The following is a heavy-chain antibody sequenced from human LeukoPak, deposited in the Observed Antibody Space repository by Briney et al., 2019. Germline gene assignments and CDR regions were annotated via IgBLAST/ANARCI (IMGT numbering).Heavy chain of an antibody. D-gene: IGHD3-16*01. CDR2: IYHSGIT. J-gene: IGHJ4*02. CDR1: GFTFSSYS. Sequence: GSLRFSCAASGFTFSSYSMNWVRQAPGKGLEWIGEIYHSGITNYNPSLKSRVTISVDTSKNQFSLKLSSVTAADTAVYYCARGWGANYYPGYWGQGTLVTVSS. V-gene: IGHV4-34*01. CDR3: ARGWGANYYPGY.